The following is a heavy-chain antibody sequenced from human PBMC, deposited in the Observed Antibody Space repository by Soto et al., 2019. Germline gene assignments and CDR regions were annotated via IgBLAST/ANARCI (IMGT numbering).Heavy chain of an antibody. CDR3: ASHRTFWPFDY. J-gene: IGHJ4*02. CDR2: ISYSDGS. Sequence: SETLSLTCTVSGGSISSRGSMSGRSFYWGWMRQPPGNGLEWIASISYSDGSFYNSSLKSRLTISVDTSKNQFSLSLRSVTAADTAVYYCASHRTFWPFDYWGQGTVVTVSS. D-gene: IGHD2-8*01. CDR1: GGSISSRGSMSGRSFY. V-gene: IGHV4-39*01.